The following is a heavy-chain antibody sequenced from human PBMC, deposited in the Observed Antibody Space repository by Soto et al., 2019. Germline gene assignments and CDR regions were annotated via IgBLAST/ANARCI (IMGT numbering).Heavy chain of an antibody. CDR1: GYNFTNYW. CDR2: IYPGDSET. D-gene: IGHD1-26*01. Sequence: GESLKISCKGSGYNFTNYWIGWVRQMPGKGLEWMGIIYPGDSETKYSPSFQGQVTISADKSISAAYLQWRSLKASDTAMYYCARQEGATVLFYYGMDVWGQGTTVTVSS. CDR3: ARQEGATVLFYYGMDV. V-gene: IGHV5-51*01. J-gene: IGHJ6*02.